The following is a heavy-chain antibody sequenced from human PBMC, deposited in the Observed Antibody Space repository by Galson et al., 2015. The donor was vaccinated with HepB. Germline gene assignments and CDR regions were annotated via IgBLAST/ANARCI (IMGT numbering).Heavy chain of an antibody. V-gene: IGHV3-30*18. J-gene: IGHJ4*02. D-gene: IGHD3-3*01. CDR2: ISSDGSNK. CDR3: AKRFLERSIDY. Sequence: SLRLSCAASGFTFSSYGMHWVRQAPGKGLEWVAFISSDGSNKYYVDSVKGRLTISRDNSKNTLYLQMNSLRAEDTAIYYCAKRFLERSIDYWGQGTLVTVSS. CDR1: GFTFSSYG.